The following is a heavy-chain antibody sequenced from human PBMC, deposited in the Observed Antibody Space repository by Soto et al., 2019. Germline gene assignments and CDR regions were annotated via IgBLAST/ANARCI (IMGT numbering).Heavy chain of an antibody. CDR2: ISSTTNYI. V-gene: IGHV3-21*06. CDR1: GFTFTRYS. CDR3: ARESEDLTSNFDY. Sequence: EVQLVESGGGLVKPGGSLRLSCAASGFTFTRYSMNWVRQAPGKGLEWVSSISSTTNYIYYGESMKGRFTISRDNAKNSLYLEINSLRAEDTAVYYCARESEDLTSNFDYWGQGTLVTVSS. J-gene: IGHJ4*02.